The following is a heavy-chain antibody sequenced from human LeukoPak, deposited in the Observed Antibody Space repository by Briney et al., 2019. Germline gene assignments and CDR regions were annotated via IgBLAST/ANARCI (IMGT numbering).Heavy chain of an antibody. Sequence: PSETLSLTCTVSGGSISSSSYYWGWIRQPPGKGLELIGSIYFSGSTAYSPSLKSRVNIPVDTSKNQFSLKLSSVTAADTAVYYCARHGKWELAGGYFDYWGQGTLVTVSS. D-gene: IGHD1-26*01. CDR3: ARHGKWELAGGYFDY. CDR2: IYFSGST. J-gene: IGHJ4*02. V-gene: IGHV4-39*01. CDR1: GGSISSSSYY.